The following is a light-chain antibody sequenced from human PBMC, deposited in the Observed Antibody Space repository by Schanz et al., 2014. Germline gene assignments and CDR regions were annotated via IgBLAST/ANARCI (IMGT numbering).Light chain of an antibody. CDR3: CSYAGSTTWV. Sequence: QSVLTQPASVSGSPGQSITISCTGTSSDVGGYNYVSWYQQHPGKAPKLMIYDVSNRPSGVSNRFSGSESGNTASLTISGLQAEDEADYYCCSYAGSTTWVFGGGTKVTVL. V-gene: IGLV2-14*01. J-gene: IGLJ3*02. CDR1: SSDVGGYNY. CDR2: DVS.